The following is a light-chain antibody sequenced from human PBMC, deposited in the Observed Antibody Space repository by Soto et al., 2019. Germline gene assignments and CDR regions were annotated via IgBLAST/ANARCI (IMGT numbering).Light chain of an antibody. CDR1: QRLSASD. J-gene: IGKJ1*01. V-gene: IGKV3-20*01. CDR2: GAS. Sequence: EIVLTQSPGTLSLSPGQRATLSCRASQRLSASDIAWYQQKPGQAPRLLIYGASSRATGIPDRFSGSGSGTDFTLTISRLEPEDFAVYYCQQYGSSAWTFGQGTKVDIK. CDR3: QQYGSSAWT.